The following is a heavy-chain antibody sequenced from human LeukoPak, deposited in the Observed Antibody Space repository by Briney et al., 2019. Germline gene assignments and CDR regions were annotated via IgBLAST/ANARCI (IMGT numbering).Heavy chain of an antibody. Sequence: ASVKVSCKTSGYTFIVYGISWVHQAPGQALEWMGWSSAYNANPNYAQKFQGRVTMTTDTSSSTAYMELRSLRSDDTAVYYCARRYYSYYMDVWGKGTTVTVSS. CDR1: GYTFIVYG. J-gene: IGHJ6*03. CDR3: ARRYYSYYMDV. V-gene: IGHV1-18*01. CDR2: SSAYNANP.